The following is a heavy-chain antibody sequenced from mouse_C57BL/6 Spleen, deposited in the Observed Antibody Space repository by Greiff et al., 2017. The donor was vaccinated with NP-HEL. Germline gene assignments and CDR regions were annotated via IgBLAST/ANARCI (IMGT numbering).Heavy chain of an antibody. D-gene: IGHD1-1*01. Sequence: QVQLQQSGAELVKPGASVKISCKASGYAFSSYWMNWVKQRPGKGLEWIGQIYPGDGDTNYNGKFKGKATLTADKSSSTAYMQLSSLTSEDSAVYFCAREGYGSNWYFDVWGTGTTVTVSS. CDR3: AREGYGSNWYFDV. V-gene: IGHV1-80*01. J-gene: IGHJ1*03. CDR1: GYAFSSYW. CDR2: IYPGDGDT.